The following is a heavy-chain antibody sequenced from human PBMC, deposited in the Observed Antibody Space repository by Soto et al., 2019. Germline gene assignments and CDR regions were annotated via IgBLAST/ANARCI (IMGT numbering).Heavy chain of an antibody. D-gene: IGHD3-10*01. CDR2: INSDGSST. CDR3: ARGGVRRARCCVDYYYMDV. CDR1: GFTFSSYW. V-gene: IGHV3-74*01. J-gene: IGHJ6*03. Sequence: EVQLVESGGGLVQPGWSLRLSCAASGFTFSSYWMNWVRQAPGKGLVWVSRINSDGSSTSYADSVKGRFTISRDNAKNTLYLQMNSLRAEDTAVYYCARGGVRRARCCVDYYYMDVWGKGTTVTVSS.